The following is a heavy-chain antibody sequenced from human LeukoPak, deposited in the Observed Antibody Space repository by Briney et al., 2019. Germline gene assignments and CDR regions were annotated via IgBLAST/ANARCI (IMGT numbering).Heavy chain of an antibody. D-gene: IGHD3-9*01. Sequence: GGSLRLSCAASGFTFSSYSMNWVRQAPGKGLEWVSSISSSSSYIYYADSVKGRFTISRDNAKDSLYLQMNSLRAEDTAVYYCARDYDILAGYDLDYWGQGTLVTVSS. J-gene: IGHJ4*02. CDR2: ISSSSSYI. V-gene: IGHV3-21*01. CDR3: ARDYDILAGYDLDY. CDR1: GFTFSSYS.